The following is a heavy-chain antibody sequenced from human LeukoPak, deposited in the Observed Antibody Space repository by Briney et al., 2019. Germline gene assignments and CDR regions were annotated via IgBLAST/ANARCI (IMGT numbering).Heavy chain of an antibody. V-gene: IGHV1-46*01. CDR2: VNPGSGST. D-gene: IGHD6-19*01. CDR1: GYTFTSYY. CDR3: ASKDTSGWNEEA. Sequence: ASVKVSCKASGYTFTSYYIHWVRQAPGQGLEWMGVVNPGSGSTSYAQKFQGRVTMTRDTSTSTVYMELSSLRSEDTAVYYCASKDTSGWNEEAWGQGSLVTVSS. J-gene: IGHJ5*02.